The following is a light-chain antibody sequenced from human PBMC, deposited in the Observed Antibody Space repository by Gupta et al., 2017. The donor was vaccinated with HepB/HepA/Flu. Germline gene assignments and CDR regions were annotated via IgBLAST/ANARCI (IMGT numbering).Light chain of an antibody. CDR3: NSYTTINTVI. CDR2: DVS. CDR1: SSDVGDYTY. Sequence: RAITISCIATSSDVGDYTYVSWYQHHPRKVPNLLIYDVSYRPSGVTTHFSGSKSGNTASLTISGLQTEDEADYYCNSYTTINTVIFGGGTKLTVL. J-gene: IGLJ2*01. V-gene: IGLV2-14*03.